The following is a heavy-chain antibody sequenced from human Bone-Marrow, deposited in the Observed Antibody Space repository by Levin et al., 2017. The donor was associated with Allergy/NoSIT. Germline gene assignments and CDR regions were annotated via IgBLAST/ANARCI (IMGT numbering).Heavy chain of an antibody. CDR2: ISGSGGST. D-gene: IGHD3-22*01. CDR1: GFTFSSYA. Sequence: GGSLRLSCAASGFTFSSYAMSWVRQAPGKGLEWVSAISGSGGSTYYADSVKGRFTISRDNSKNTLYLQMNSLRAEDTAVYYCAKATYYYDSSGYYGGYYDYGMDVWGQGTTVTVSS. CDR3: AKATYYYDSSGYYGGYYDYGMDV. J-gene: IGHJ6*02. V-gene: IGHV3-23*01.